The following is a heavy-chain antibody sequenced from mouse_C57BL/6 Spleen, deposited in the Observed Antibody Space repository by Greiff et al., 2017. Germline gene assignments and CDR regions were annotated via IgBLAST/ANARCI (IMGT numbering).Heavy chain of an antibody. CDR2: IYPGDGDT. CDR3: ASITTVVAYHWYFDV. Sequence: VKLMESGPELVKPGASVKISCKASGYAFSSSWMNWVKQRPGKGLEWIGRIYPGDGDTNYNGKFKGKATLTADKSSSTAYMQLSSLTSEDSAVYFCASITTVVAYHWYFDVWGTGTTVTVSS. V-gene: IGHV1-82*01. J-gene: IGHJ1*03. D-gene: IGHD1-1*01. CDR1: GYAFSSSW.